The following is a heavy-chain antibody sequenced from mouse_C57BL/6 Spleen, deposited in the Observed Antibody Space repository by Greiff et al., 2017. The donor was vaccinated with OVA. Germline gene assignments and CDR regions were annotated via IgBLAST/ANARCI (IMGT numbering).Heavy chain of an antibody. CDR3: AREELGRSAY. D-gene: IGHD4-1*01. V-gene: IGHV1-85*01. CDR2: IYPRGGST. J-gene: IGHJ3*01. Sequence: QVHVKQSGPELVKPGASVKLSCKASGYTFTSYDINWVKQRPGQGLEWVGWIYPRGGSTKYNEKVKGKATVTVDTSSSTAYMELHSLTSEDSAVYFCAREELGRSAYWGQGTLVTVSA. CDR1: GYTFTSYD.